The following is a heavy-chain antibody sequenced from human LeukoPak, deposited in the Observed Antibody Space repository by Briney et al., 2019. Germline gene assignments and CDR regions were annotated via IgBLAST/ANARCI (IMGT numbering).Heavy chain of an antibody. V-gene: IGHV3-66*01. J-gene: IGHJ4*02. CDR3: ARVRDGYNYWYFDY. Sequence: GGSLRLSCAASGFTVSSNYMSWVRQAPGKGLEWVSVIYSGGSTYYADSVKGRFTISRDNSKNTLYLQMNSLRAEDTAVYYCARVRDGYNYWYFDYWGQGTLVTVSS. CDR1: GFTVSSNY. D-gene: IGHD5-12*01. CDR2: IYSGGST.